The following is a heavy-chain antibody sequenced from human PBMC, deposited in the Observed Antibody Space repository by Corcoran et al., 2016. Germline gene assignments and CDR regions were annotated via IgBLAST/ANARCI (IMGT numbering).Heavy chain of an antibody. CDR3: ARADLRLSYYYYGMDV. D-gene: IGHD5-12*01. CDR2: ISSSSSTI. Sequence: EVQLVESGEGLVQPGGSLRLSCAASGFTFSSYSMNWVRQAPGKGLEWVSYISSSSSTICYADSVKGRFTISRDNAKNSLYLQMNSLRDEDTAVYYCARADLRLSYYYYGMDVWGQGTTVTVSS. J-gene: IGHJ6*02. CDR1: GFTFSSYS. V-gene: IGHV3-48*02.